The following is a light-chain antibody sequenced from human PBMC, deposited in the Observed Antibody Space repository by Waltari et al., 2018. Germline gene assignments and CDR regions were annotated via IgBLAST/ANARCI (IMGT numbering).Light chain of an antibody. Sequence: SYVLTQPPSASVAPGKTARITCGGSNIGSKNVNWYQQKPGQAPVLVIYYDSDRPSRVPERFSGADSGNTATLTLSRGGAGDEADYYCQVWESYGDHLVVFGGGTNLTVV. CDR2: YDS. V-gene: IGLV3-21*01. CDR1: NIGSKN. CDR3: QVWESYGDHLVV. J-gene: IGLJ2*01.